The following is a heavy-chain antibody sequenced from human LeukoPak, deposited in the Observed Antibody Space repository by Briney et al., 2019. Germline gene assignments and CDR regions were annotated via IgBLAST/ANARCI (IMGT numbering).Heavy chain of an antibody. V-gene: IGHV1-46*01. Sequence: GASVKVSCKASGGTFSSYAISWVRQAPGQGLEWMGIINPSGGSTSYAQKFQGRVTMTRDTSTSTVYMELSSLRSEDTAVYYCARDTYSRLLPEKIDYWGQGTLVTVSS. CDR3: ARDTYSRLLPEKIDY. CDR1: GGTFSSYA. J-gene: IGHJ4*02. CDR2: INPSGGST. D-gene: IGHD6-13*01.